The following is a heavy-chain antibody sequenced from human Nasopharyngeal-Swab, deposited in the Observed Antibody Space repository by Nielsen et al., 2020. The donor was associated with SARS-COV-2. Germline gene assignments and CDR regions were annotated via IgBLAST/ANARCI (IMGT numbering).Heavy chain of an antibody. J-gene: IGHJ4*02. CDR2: INPHSRGT. D-gene: IGHD4-17*01. CDR1: GYTFTGYY. Sequence: ASVKVSCKPSGYTFTGYYMHWVRQAPGQGLEWMGWINPHSRGTKYAQKFQGRVTMTSDTSTNTAYMELRRLRSDDAAVYYCARADCGEYGYFGHWGQGTLVTVSS. CDR3: ARADCGEYGYFGH. V-gene: IGHV1-2*02.